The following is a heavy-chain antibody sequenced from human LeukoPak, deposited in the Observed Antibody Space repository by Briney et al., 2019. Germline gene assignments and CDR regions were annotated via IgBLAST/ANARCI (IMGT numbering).Heavy chain of an antibody. V-gene: IGHV3-23*01. CDR1: GFTFSSYA. D-gene: IGHD6-19*01. CDR2: ISGSGGST. CDR3: ARVSVAGTGIDP. Sequence: PGGSLRLSCAASGFTFSSYAMSWVRQAPGKGLEWVSAISGSGGSTYYADSVKGRFTISRDNSKNTLYLQMNSLRAEDTAVYYCARVSVAGTGIDPWGQGTLVTVSS. J-gene: IGHJ5*02.